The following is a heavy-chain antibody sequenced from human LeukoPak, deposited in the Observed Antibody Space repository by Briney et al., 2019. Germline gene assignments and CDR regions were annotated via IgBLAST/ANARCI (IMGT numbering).Heavy chain of an antibody. CDR2: ISSSSSYI. V-gene: IGHV3-21*01. CDR3: AGGIAVAGLIAY. J-gene: IGHJ4*02. Sequence: GGSLRLSRAASGFTFSSYSMNWVRQAPGKGLEWVSSISSSSSYIYYADSVKGRFTISRDNAKNSLYLQMNSLRAEDTAVYYCAGGIAVAGLIAYWGQGTLVTVSS. CDR1: GFTFSSYS. D-gene: IGHD6-19*01.